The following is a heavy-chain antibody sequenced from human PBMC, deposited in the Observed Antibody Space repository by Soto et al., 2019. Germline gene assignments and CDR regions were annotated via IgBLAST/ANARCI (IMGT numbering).Heavy chain of an antibody. J-gene: IGHJ4*02. Sequence: QVQLVESGGGVVQPGRSLRLSCAASGFTFSSYGMHWVRQAPGKGLEWVAVIWYDGSNKYYADSVKGRFTISRDNSKNTLYLKMNSLRAEDTAVYYCARGVGSYYGGVSYWGQGTLVTVSS. CDR1: GFTFSSYG. CDR2: IWYDGSNK. V-gene: IGHV3-33*01. CDR3: ARGVGSYYGGVSY. D-gene: IGHD1-26*01.